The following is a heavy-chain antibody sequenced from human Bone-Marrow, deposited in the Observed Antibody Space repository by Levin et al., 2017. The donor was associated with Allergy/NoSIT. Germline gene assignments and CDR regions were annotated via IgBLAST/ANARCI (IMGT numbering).Heavy chain of an antibody. Sequence: GASVKVSCTASGYTFTAFYIHWLRVAPGQGLEWLGYINPNSGATTYAQRFQDRVTMTRDTSIGTAYMELNSLRSDDTAVYYCARSSVSGSYKQYRNWFDPWGQGTLVTVSS. CDR2: INPNSGAT. V-gene: IGHV1-2*02. J-gene: IGHJ5*02. CDR1: GYTFTAFY. D-gene: IGHD3-10*01. CDR3: ARSSVSGSYKQYRNWFDP.